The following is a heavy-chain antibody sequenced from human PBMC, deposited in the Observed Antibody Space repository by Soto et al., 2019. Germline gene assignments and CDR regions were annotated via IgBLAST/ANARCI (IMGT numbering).Heavy chain of an antibody. J-gene: IGHJ6*02. CDR2: ISAYNGNT. CDR1: GYTFTSYG. D-gene: IGHD6-19*01. V-gene: IGHV1-18*01. CDR3: ARDPAVALGDL. Sequence: QVQLVQSGAEVKKPGASVKVSCKASGYTFTSYGISWVRQAPGQGLEWMGWISAYNGNTKYAQKHQGRVTVTTDTTTSTAYMERRSMRSDDTAVYYCARDPAVALGDLWGQGTTVTVSS.